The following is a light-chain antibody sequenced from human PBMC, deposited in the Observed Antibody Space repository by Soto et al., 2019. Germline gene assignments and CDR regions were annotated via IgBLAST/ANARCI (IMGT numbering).Light chain of an antibody. CDR2: AAS. Sequence: NQMTQSPSSLSASVGYRVTITCRSSQSISSYLSWYQQKPGKAPKLLIYAASTLQSGVPSRFSGSGSGTDFTLTISSLQSEDFATYYCRHVNAYSGGITFGGGTKVDIK. CDR3: RHVNAYSGGIT. CDR1: QSISSY. V-gene: IGKV1-39*01. J-gene: IGKJ4*01.